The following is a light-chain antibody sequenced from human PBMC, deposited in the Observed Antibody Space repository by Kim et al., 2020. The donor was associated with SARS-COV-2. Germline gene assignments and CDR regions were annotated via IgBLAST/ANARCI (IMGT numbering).Light chain of an antibody. V-gene: IGKV3-15*01. Sequence: FPGERATLSCRASQTIDGHLAWYQQKPGQAPRLLMYETSIRGTDIPVRFSGSGSGTEFTLTISSLQSEDFAIYYCQQYHIWPPITFGQGTRLEIK. CDR3: QQYHIWPPIT. CDR1: QTIDGH. J-gene: IGKJ5*01. CDR2: ETS.